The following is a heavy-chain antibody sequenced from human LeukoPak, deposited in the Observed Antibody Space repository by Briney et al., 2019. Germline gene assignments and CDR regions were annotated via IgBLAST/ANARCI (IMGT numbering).Heavy chain of an antibody. CDR2: IYYSGST. CDR1: GGSISSYY. Sequence: SETLSLTCTVSGGSISSYYWSWIRQPPGKGLEWLGYIYYSGSTNYNPSPTSRVTISVDTSKNQFSLKLSSVTAADTAVYYCARRLRSGNWFDPWGQGTLVTVSS. D-gene: IGHD3-16*01. V-gene: IGHV4-59*01. CDR3: ARRLRSGNWFDP. J-gene: IGHJ5*02.